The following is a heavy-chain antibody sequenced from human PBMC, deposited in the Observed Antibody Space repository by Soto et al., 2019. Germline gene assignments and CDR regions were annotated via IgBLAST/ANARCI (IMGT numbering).Heavy chain of an antibody. CDR2: ISAFNGNT. CDR1: GDSFTNYG. V-gene: IGHV1-18*01. J-gene: IGHJ6*03. CDR3: ARDRGVAPPVAGNTHYYYYMDV. Sequence: GAPVKVSCKASGDSFTNYGVTWVRQATGQGLERMGWISAFNGNTHYAQNLQGRVTMTTDASTSTAYMELRSLRSDDTAVYYCARDRGVAPPVAGNTHYYYYMDVWGKGTTVTVS. D-gene: IGHD6-19*01.